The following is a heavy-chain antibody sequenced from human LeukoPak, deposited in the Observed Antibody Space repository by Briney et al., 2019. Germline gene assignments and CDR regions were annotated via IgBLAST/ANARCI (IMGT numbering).Heavy chain of an antibody. V-gene: IGHV4-59*01. CDR3: ARRRYYDSSGYNPTYYFDY. CDR2: IYNTVDT. D-gene: IGHD3-22*01. J-gene: IGHJ4*02. Sequence: KPSETLSLTCTVSGGSIIGNFWTWIRQPPGKRLEWIGCIYNTVDTNYNPSLKSRVTISVDMSKNQFSLRLTSVTAADTAVYYCARRRYYDSSGYNPTYYFDYWGQGILVTVSS. CDR1: GGSIIGNF.